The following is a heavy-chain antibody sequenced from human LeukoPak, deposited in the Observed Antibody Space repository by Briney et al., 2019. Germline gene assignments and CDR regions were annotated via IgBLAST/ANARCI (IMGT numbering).Heavy chain of an antibody. CDR2: INPSGGST. D-gene: IGHD5/OR15-5a*01. Sequence: ASVTVSCKASVYTFTSYYTHWVRQAPGQGLEWMGIINPSGGSTSYAQKFQGRVTMTRDTSTSTVYMELSSLRSEDTAVYYCARCPLARLSFNYFDYWGQGTLVTVSS. CDR3: ARCPLARLSFNYFDY. V-gene: IGHV1-46*01. J-gene: IGHJ4*02. CDR1: VYTFTSYY.